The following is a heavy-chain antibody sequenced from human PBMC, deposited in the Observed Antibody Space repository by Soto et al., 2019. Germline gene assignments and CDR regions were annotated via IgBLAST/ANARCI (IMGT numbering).Heavy chain of an antibody. J-gene: IGHJ4*02. Sequence: EVQLLESGGGLVQPGGSLRLSCAASGFTFNTYAMSWVRQAPGKGLEWVSAIGSDGTAIQYADSVNGRFTISKDNSKDTLHLQMNSLTAEDTAVYYCARPGLTAPGTRYFDYWGQGALVTVSS. V-gene: IGHV3-23*05. CDR1: GFTFNTYA. CDR2: IGSDGTAI. CDR3: ARPGLTAPGTRYFDY. D-gene: IGHD6-13*01.